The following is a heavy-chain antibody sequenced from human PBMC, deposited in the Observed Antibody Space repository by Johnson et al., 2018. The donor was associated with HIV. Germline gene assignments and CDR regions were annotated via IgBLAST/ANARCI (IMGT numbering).Heavy chain of an antibody. CDR1: GFAFSTYT. V-gene: IGHV3-30*04. D-gene: IGHD6-19*01. J-gene: IGHJ3*02. CDR2: ISNDGKNQ. CDR3: ARGRDFSSGLDGGAFDI. Sequence: QVQLVESGGGSVQPGRSLRLSCAASGFAFSTYTMHWVRQAPGKGLEWVAVISNDGKNQFYADSVKGRFTLSRDNSKNTLYLQMNSLRVEDTAVYYCARGRDFSSGLDGGAFDIWGQGTMVSVSS.